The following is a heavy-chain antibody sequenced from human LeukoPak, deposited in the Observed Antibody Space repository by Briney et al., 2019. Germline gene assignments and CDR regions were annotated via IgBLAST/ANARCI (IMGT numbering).Heavy chain of an antibody. Sequence: PGGSLRLSCAASGFTFSRYWMSWVRQAPGKGLEWVSYISSSSSTIHYADSVRGRFTISRDNAKNSLFLQMNSLRAEDTAVYYCARSGRRDGYNLVYWGQGTLVTVSS. CDR3: ARSGRRDGYNLVY. CDR1: GFTFSRYW. V-gene: IGHV3-48*01. CDR2: ISSSSSTI. D-gene: IGHD5-24*01. J-gene: IGHJ4*02.